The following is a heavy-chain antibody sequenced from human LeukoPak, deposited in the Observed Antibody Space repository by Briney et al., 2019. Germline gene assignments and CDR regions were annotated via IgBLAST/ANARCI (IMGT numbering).Heavy chain of an antibody. V-gene: IGHV1-2*02. Sequence: ASVKVSCKASGYRFTDYWIQWVRQAPGQGLEWMGWINTNTGGTVYTQKFQGRVTMTRDTSLTTSYMDLSRLTSDDTAVYYCARGGSFHEFDIWGQGTMVIVSS. J-gene: IGHJ3*02. CDR3: ARGGSFHEFDI. CDR1: GYRFTDYW. D-gene: IGHD3-10*01. CDR2: INTNTGGT.